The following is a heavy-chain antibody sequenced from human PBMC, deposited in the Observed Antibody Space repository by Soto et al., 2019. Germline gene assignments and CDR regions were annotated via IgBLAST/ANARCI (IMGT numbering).Heavy chain of an antibody. D-gene: IGHD1-20*01. Sequence: HPGGSLRLSCAASVFTFSSYGMHWVRQAPGKGLEWVAVISYDGSNKYYADSVKGRFTISRDNSKNTLYLQMNSLRAEDTAVYYCAKVNWNDEGQYFDYWGQGTLVTVSS. V-gene: IGHV3-30*18. J-gene: IGHJ4*02. CDR3: AKVNWNDEGQYFDY. CDR1: VFTFSSYG. CDR2: ISYDGSNK.